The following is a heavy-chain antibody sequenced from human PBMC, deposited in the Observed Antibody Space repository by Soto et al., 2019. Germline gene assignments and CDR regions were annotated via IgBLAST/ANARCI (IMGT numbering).Heavy chain of an antibody. CDR2: TYYRSKWFH. CDR1: GDSVSSDITS. Sequence: QGQLQQSGPGLVKTSQTLSLTCAISGDSVSSDITSWHWIRQSPSRGLEWLGRTYYRSKWFHDYAASVKSRITINPDTSKNQVSLELNSMTPEDTAVYYCARGNALDVWGQGTVVTVSS. J-gene: IGHJ3*01. D-gene: IGHD3-10*01. V-gene: IGHV6-1*01. CDR3: ARGNALDV.